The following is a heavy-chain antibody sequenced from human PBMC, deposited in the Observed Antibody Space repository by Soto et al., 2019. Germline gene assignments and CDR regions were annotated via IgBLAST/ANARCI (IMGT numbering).Heavy chain of an antibody. V-gene: IGHV6-1*01. CDR1: GDSVSSNSVV. D-gene: IGHD4-4*01. CDR3: VRLVGNSWLDY. J-gene: IGHJ4*02. Sequence: QVQLQQSGPGLVKPSQTLSLTCAIYGDSVSSNSVVWNWIRQSPSRGLEWLGRTYYRSQWHYEXAXXXQXRIRIDPDTSKNQVSLQLDSVSPEDSAVYYCVRLVGNSWLDYWGQGTLVTVSS. CDR2: TYYRSQWHY.